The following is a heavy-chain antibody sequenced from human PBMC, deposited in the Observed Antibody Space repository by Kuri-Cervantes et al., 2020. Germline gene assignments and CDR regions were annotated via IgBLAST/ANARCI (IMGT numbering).Heavy chain of an antibody. CDR2: ISSSSSYI. J-gene: IGHJ4*02. CDR3: ARDFLGERWPDY. CDR1: GFTFSSYA. Sequence: GESLKISCAASGFTFSSYAMHWVRQAPGKGLEWVSSISSSSSYIYYADSVKGRFTISRDNAKNSLYLQMNSLRAEDTAVYYCARDFLGERWPDYWGQGTLVTVSS. V-gene: IGHV3-21*01. D-gene: IGHD5-24*01.